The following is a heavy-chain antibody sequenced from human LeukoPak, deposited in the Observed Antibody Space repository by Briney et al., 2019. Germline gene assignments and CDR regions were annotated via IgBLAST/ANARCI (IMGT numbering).Heavy chain of an antibody. CDR3: ARSAYDFWSGSADY. CDR1: GGTFSSYA. J-gene: IGHJ4*02. CDR2: IIPILGIT. D-gene: IGHD3-3*01. Sequence: GASVKVSCKASGGTFSSYAISWVRQAPGQGLEWMGRIIPILGITNYAQKFQGRVTITTDESTSTAYMELSSLRSEDTAVYYCARSAYDFWSGSADYWGQGTLVTVSS. V-gene: IGHV1-69*04.